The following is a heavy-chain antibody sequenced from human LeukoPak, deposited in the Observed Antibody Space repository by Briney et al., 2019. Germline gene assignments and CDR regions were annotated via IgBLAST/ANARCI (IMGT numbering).Heavy chain of an antibody. Sequence: GRSLRLSCAASGFTFDNYAMHWVRQTPGKALEWVSGITSDGASVAYADSVKGRFTISRDNTRNTLSLEMNNLRAEDTAIYYCAREKVVASQYYYYGMDVWGQGTTVTVSS. V-gene: IGHV3-9*01. D-gene: IGHD2-15*01. CDR1: GFTFDNYA. CDR2: ITSDGASV. J-gene: IGHJ6*02. CDR3: AREKVVASQYYYYGMDV.